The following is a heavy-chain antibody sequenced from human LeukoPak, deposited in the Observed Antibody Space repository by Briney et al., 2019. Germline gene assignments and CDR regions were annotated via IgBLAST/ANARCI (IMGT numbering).Heavy chain of an antibody. CDR1: GGSFSGYY. J-gene: IGHJ4*02. Sequence: SETLSLTCAVYGGSFSGYYRSWISQPPGKGLEWIGEINHSGSTNYNPSLKSRVTISVDTSKNQFSLKLSSVTAADTAVYYCARGDYSNDPPRAYYFDYWGQGTLVTVSS. D-gene: IGHD4-11*01. V-gene: IGHV4-34*01. CDR3: ARGDYSNDPPRAYYFDY. CDR2: INHSGST.